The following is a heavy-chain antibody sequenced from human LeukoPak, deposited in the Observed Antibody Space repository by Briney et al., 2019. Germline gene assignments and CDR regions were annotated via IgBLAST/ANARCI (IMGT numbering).Heavy chain of an antibody. CDR2: IKEDGGEG. J-gene: IGHJ4*02. CDR1: GFIFSSYW. V-gene: IGHV3-7*01. Sequence: PGGSLRLSCAASGFIFSSYWMTWVRQAPGKGLEWVANIKEDGGEGYYVDSVKGRFTISRDNSKNTLYLQMNSLRAEDTAVYYCARIPQFFMIVVVPPLWGQGTLVTVSS. D-gene: IGHD3-22*01. CDR3: ARIPQFFMIVVVPPL.